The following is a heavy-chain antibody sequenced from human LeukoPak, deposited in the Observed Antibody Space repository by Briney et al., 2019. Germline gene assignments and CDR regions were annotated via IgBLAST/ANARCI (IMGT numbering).Heavy chain of an antibody. CDR3: ARTARDSSGYVPYYFDY. D-gene: IGHD3-22*01. Sequence: GASVKVSCKASGGTFSSYAISWVRQAPGQGLEWMGGIIPIFGTANSAQKFQGRVTITADESTSTAYMELSSLRSEDTAVYYCARTARDSSGYVPYYFDYWGQGTLVTVSS. CDR2: IIPIFGTA. J-gene: IGHJ4*02. CDR1: GGTFSSYA. V-gene: IGHV1-69*13.